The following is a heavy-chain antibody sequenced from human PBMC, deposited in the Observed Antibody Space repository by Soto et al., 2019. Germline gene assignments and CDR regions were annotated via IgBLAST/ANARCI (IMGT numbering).Heavy chain of an antibody. D-gene: IGHD3-9*01. CDR1: GGSISSYY. J-gene: IGHJ6*02. V-gene: IGHV4-59*01. Sequence: SEILSLTCTVSGGSISSYYWSWIRQPPGKGLEWIGYIYYSGSTNYNPSLKSRVTISVDTSKNQFSLKLSSVTAADTAVYYCAASGDDILTGYHYYYYGMDVWGQGTTVTVSS. CDR3: AASGDDILTGYHYYYYGMDV. CDR2: IYYSGST.